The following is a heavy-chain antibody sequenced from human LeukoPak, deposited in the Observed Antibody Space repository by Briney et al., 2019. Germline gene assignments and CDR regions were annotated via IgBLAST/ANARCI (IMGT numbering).Heavy chain of an antibody. D-gene: IGHD3-22*01. Sequence: PGGSLRLSCAASGFTFSSYTMNWVRQASGQGLEWVSYISRSSSTIYYADSVKGRFTISRDNAKNSLYLQMNSLKTEDTAVYYCTTPSYYYDSSGYYMYFDYWGQGTLVTVSS. J-gene: IGHJ4*02. V-gene: IGHV3-48*01. CDR3: TTPSYYYDSSGYYMYFDY. CDR2: ISRSSSTI. CDR1: GFTFSSYT.